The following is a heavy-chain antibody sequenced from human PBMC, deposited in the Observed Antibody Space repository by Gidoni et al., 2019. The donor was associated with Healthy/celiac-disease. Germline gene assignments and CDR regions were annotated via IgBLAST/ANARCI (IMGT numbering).Heavy chain of an antibody. CDR3: ARDEVDDYNYYYYGMDV. J-gene: IGHJ6*02. Sequence: QEQLQESGPGLAQPSETRSLSCTGSHDTVSNAYYWGWIRPPPGKGLEWIGSIYHRGSPYYTPSLQSRATISVDTSKPPFSLTLSSVTAADTAVYYCARDEVDDYNYYYYGMDVWGQGTTVTVSS. D-gene: IGHD1-1*01. CDR1: HDTVSNAYY. CDR2: IYHRGSP. V-gene: IGHV4-38-2*02.